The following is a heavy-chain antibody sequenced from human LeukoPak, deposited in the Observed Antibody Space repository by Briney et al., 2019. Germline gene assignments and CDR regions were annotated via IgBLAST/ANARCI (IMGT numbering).Heavy chain of an antibody. CDR1: GYTLTSYY. Sequence: ASVNVSCKASGYTLTSYYMHWVRQAPGQGLEWMGVIHTSGGSTSYAQNFQGRVTMTRDTSTSTVYMELSSLRSEDTAVSYCARVRQQLVDYWGQGTLVTVSS. CDR2: IHTSGGST. J-gene: IGHJ4*02. D-gene: IGHD6-13*01. V-gene: IGHV1-46*01. CDR3: ARVRQQLVDY.